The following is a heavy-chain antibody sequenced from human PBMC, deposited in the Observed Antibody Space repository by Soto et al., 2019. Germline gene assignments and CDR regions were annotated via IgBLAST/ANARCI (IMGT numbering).Heavy chain of an antibody. CDR2: IWYDGSNK. V-gene: IGHV3-33*01. CDR3: AREETAVVTPYYYYGMDV. D-gene: IGHD2-21*02. Sequence: QVQLVESGGGVVQPGRSLRLSCAASGFTFSSYGMHWVRQAPGKGLEWVAVIWYDGSNKYYADSVKGRFTISRDNSKNTLYLQMNSLRAEDTAVYYCAREETAVVTPYYYYGMDVWGQGTTVTVSS. CDR1: GFTFSSYG. J-gene: IGHJ6*02.